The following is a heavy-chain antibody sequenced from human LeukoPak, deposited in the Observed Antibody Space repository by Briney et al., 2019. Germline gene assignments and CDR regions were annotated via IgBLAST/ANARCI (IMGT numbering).Heavy chain of an antibody. D-gene: IGHD1-26*01. Sequence: GGSLRLSCAVSGFTFRTYWMHWVRQVPGEGLVWVSRSNEDGSITNYADSVKGRFSISRDNAKNTLYLQMNSLRAEDTAVYYCGRDLGGRSGYWGQGTLVTVSS. J-gene: IGHJ4*02. CDR2: SNEDGSIT. CDR1: GFTFRTYW. CDR3: GRDLGGRSGY. V-gene: IGHV3-74*01.